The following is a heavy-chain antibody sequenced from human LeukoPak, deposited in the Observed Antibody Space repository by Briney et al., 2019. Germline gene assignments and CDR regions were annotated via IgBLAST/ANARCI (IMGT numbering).Heavy chain of an antibody. D-gene: IGHD3-22*01. CDR3: VRETVVITSPYFDY. CDR1: GFTFSSYW. CDR2: IKQDGSEK. Sequence: PGGSLRLSCAASGFTFSSYWMNWVRQAPGKGLEWVANIKQDGSEKYYVYSVKGRFTISRDNAKNSLYLQMNSLRAEDTAVYYCVRETVVITSPYFDYWGQGTLVTVSS. V-gene: IGHV3-7*01. J-gene: IGHJ4*02.